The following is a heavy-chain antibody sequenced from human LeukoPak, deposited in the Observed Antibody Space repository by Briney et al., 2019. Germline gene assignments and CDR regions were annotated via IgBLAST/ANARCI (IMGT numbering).Heavy chain of an antibody. CDR1: GFTFDDYG. Sequence: PGGSLRLSCAASGFTFDDYGMSWVRQAPGKGLEWVSAISGSGGSTYYADSVKGRFTISRDNSKNTLYLQMNSLRAEDTAVYYCAKDGDFWSGYPLYYFDYWGQGTLVTVSS. J-gene: IGHJ4*02. V-gene: IGHV3-23*01. CDR2: ISGSGGST. D-gene: IGHD3-3*01. CDR3: AKDGDFWSGYPLYYFDY.